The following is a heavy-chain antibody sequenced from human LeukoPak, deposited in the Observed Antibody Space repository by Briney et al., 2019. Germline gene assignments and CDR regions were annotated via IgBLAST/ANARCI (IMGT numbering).Heavy chain of an antibody. J-gene: IGHJ4*02. Sequence: GGSLRLSCAAAGFTFDDYGMNWVRQVQGKGLEWVAGINWKGEDIVYGDSVKGRFTISRDNAKNSVYLQMDSLRAEDTALYYCVRGQAIVVVPVAMGFWGQGTLVTVSS. V-gene: IGHV3-20*04. CDR2: INWKGEDI. CDR3: VRGQAIVVVPVAMGF. D-gene: IGHD2-2*01. CDR1: GFTFDDYG.